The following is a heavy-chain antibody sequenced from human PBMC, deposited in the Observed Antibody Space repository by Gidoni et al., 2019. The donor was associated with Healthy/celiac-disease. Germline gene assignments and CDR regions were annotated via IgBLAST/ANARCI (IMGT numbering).Heavy chain of an antibody. Sequence: EVQLVQSGAEVKTPGESLKISCKGSGYSFTSYWIGWVRQMPGKGLEWMGIIYPGDSDTRYSPSFQGQVTISADKSISTAYLQWSSLKASDTAMYYCARSYCGGDCYSWTSVGYFDYWGQGTLVTVSS. CDR1: GYSFTSYW. CDR2: IYPGDSDT. V-gene: IGHV5-51*01. D-gene: IGHD2-21*02. J-gene: IGHJ4*02. CDR3: ARSYCGGDCYSWTSVGYFDY.